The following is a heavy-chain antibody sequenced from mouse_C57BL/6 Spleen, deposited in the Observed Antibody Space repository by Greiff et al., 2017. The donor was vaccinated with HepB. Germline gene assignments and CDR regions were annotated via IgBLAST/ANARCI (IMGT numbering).Heavy chain of an antibody. CDR3: TRAVDAMDY. Sequence: VQLQESGAELVRPGASVTLSCKASGYTFTDYEMHWVKQTPVHGLEWIGAIDPETGGTAYNQKFKGKAILTADKSSSTAYMELRSLTSEDSAVYYCTRAVDAMDYWGQGTSVTVSS. V-gene: IGHV1-15*01. J-gene: IGHJ4*01. D-gene: IGHD1-1*01. CDR2: IDPETGGT. CDR1: GYTFTDYE.